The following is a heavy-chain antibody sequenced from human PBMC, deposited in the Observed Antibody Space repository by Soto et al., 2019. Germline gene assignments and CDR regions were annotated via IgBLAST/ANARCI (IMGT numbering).Heavy chain of an antibody. CDR1: GFTFSSSW. CDR3: AGGNFDP. Sequence: VQLVESGGGLVQPGGSLRLSCAASGFTFSSSWMSWIRQAPGKGLEWVANIRQDGSEKYYVGSVKGRFTISRDNAKNSLYLQMNSLRAEDTAVYYCAGGNFDPWGQGTLVTVSS. V-gene: IGHV3-7*01. J-gene: IGHJ5*02. CDR2: IRQDGSEK.